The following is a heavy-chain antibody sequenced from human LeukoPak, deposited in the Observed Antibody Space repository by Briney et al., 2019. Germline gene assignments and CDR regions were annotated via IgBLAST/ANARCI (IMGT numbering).Heavy chain of an antibody. Sequence: GESLKISCKASGYSFPDYWIGWVRQMPGKGLEWMGIIYPGDSDTRYSPSFQGQVTISADKSISTAYLQWSSLKASDTAMYYCAAIPTMVRGAFDYWGQGTLVTVSS. CDR1: GYSFPDYW. CDR2: IYPGDSDT. V-gene: IGHV5-51*01. D-gene: IGHD3-10*01. J-gene: IGHJ4*02. CDR3: AAIPTMVRGAFDY.